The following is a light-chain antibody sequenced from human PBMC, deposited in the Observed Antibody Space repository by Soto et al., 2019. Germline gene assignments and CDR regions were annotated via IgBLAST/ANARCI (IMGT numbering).Light chain of an antibody. CDR3: QQRSNWPVT. CDR1: QSIGNY. CDR2: DAS. V-gene: IGKV3-11*01. J-gene: IGKJ5*01. Sequence: EIVLTQSPATLSFSPGERATLSCRASQSIGNYLGWYQQKPGQAPRLLIYDASSRATGIPARFSGSGSGTDFSRTIGSLEPEDFALYYCQQRSNWPVTFGLGTRLEIK.